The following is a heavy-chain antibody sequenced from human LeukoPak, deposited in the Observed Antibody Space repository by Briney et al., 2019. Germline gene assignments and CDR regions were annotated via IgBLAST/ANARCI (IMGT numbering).Heavy chain of an antibody. J-gene: IGHJ4*02. D-gene: IGHD2-21*02. CDR2: IIPIFGIA. CDR1: GGTFSSYA. Sequence: SVKVSCKASGGTFSSYAISWVRQAPGQGLEWMGRIIPIFGIANYAQKFQGRVTITADKSTSTAYMEMSSLRSEDTAVYYCARDTYCGGDCYSYLDYWGQGTLVTVSS. V-gene: IGHV1-69*04. CDR3: ARDTYCGGDCYSYLDY.